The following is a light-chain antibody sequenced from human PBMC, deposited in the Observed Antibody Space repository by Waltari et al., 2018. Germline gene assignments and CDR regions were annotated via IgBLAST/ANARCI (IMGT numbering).Light chain of an antibody. J-gene: IGLJ3*02. CDR3: SSYTSSSTLV. Sequence: QSALTQPASVSGSPGQSITIPCTGTSSDVGGYNYVSWYQQHPGKAPKLMIYDVSKRPSGVSNRFSGSKSGTTASLTISGLQAEDEADYYCSSYTSSSTLVFGGGTKLTVL. CDR1: SSDVGGYNY. CDR2: DVS. V-gene: IGLV2-14*01.